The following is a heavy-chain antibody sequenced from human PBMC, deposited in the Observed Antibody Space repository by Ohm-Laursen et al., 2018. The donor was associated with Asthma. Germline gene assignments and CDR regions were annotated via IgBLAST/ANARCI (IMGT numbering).Heavy chain of an antibody. CDR3: AKDKYSSSVGGYFDY. J-gene: IGHJ4*02. D-gene: IGHD6-6*01. CDR1: GFTFSRYW. CDR2: LKSDGTET. Sequence: GSLRLSCAASGFTFSRYWMHWVRQAPGMGLVWVSRLKSDGTETTYADSVKGRFTISRDNAKNSLYLQMNSLRAEDTALYYCAKDKYSSSVGGYFDYWGQGTLVTASS. V-gene: IGHV3-74*01.